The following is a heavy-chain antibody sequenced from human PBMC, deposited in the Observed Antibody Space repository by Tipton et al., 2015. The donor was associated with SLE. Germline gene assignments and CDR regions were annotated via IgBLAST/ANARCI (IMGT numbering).Heavy chain of an antibody. CDR2: ISGSGGST. CDR3: ARDWRVGYPYYCDY. J-gene: IGHJ4*02. CDR1: GFTFSSYA. V-gene: IGHV3-23*01. Sequence: SLRLSCAASGFTFSSYAMSWVRQAPGKGLEWVSAISGSGGSTYYADSVKGRFTISRDNSKNTLYLQMNSLRAEDTAVYYCARDWRVGYPYYCDYWGQGTLVTVSS. D-gene: IGHD2-15*01.